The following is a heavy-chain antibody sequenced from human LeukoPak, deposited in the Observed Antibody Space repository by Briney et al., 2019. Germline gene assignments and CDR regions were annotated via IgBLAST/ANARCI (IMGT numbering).Heavy chain of an antibody. J-gene: IGHJ6*02. CDR1: GGSISSSSYY. Sequence: SETLSLTCTVSGGSISSSSYYWGWIRQPPGKGLEWIGSIYYSGSTYYNPSLKSRVTISVDTSKNQFSLKLSSVTAADTAVYYCASERVLWFGEAYYYYYGMDVWGQGTTVTVSS. V-gene: IGHV4-39*01. CDR3: ASERVLWFGEAYYYYYGMDV. CDR2: IYYSGST. D-gene: IGHD3-10*01.